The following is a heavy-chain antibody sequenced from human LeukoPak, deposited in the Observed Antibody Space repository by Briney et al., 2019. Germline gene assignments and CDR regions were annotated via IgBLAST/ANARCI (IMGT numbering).Heavy chain of an antibody. CDR3: AKTDYGDTWGGVDY. J-gene: IGHJ4*02. CDR2: ISGSGGST. Sequence: PGGSLRLSCAASGFTFSSYAMSWVRQAPGKGLEWVSAISGSGGSTYYADSVKGRFTISRDNSKNTLYLQMNSLRAEDTAVYYCAKTDYGDTWGGVDYWGQGTLVTVSS. CDR1: GFTFSSYA. V-gene: IGHV3-23*01. D-gene: IGHD4-17*01.